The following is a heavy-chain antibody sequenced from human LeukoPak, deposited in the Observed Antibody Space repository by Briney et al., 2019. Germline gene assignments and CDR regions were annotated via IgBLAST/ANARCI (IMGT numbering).Heavy chain of an antibody. CDR1: GYTFTSYY. D-gene: IGHD3-10*01. Sequence: GASVKVSCKASGYTFTSYYMHWVRQAPGQGLEWMAWINPNSGGTKYAQKFQGRVTMTRDTSISTAYMELSRLRSDDTAVYYCARGSRYYYDSGSYYPSYYYMDVWGTGTTVTVSS. V-gene: IGHV1-2*02. J-gene: IGHJ6*03. CDR2: INPNSGGT. CDR3: ARGSRYYYDSGSYYPSYYYMDV.